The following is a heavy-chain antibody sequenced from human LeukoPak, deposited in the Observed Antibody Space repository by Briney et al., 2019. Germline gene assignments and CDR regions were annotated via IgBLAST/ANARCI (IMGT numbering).Heavy chain of an antibody. CDR3: ARGVDGFVDY. V-gene: IGHV3-66*01. CDR2: IYSGGST. D-gene: IGHD2-2*01. J-gene: IGHJ4*02. Sequence: GGSLRLSCAASGFTFSSYGMHWVRQAPGKGLEWVSVIYSGGSTYYADSVKGRFTISRDNSKNTLYLQTNSLRAEDTAVYYCARGVDGFVDYWGQGTLVTVSS. CDR1: GFTFSSYG.